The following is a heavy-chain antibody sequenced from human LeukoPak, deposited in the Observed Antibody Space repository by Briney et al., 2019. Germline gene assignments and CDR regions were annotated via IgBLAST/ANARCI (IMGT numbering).Heavy chain of an antibody. J-gene: IGHJ6*03. V-gene: IGHV4-39*07. Sequence: NPSETLSLTCTVSGGSISSSSYYWGWIRQPPGKGLEWIGSIYYSGSTYYNPSLKSRVTISVDTSKNQFSLKLSSVTAADTAVYYCARENFGSGSYFHYYYYMDVWGKGTTVTLSS. D-gene: IGHD3-10*01. CDR3: ARENFGSGSYFHYYYYMDV. CDR1: GGSISSSSYY. CDR2: IYYSGST.